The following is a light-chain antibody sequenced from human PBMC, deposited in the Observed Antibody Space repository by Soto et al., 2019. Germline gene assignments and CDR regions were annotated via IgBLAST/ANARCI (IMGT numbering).Light chain of an antibody. Sequence: IQMIPSPSSLSASVGDRVTITCQASQDINNCLNWYQQKPGKAPKLLIYDASNLETGVPSRFSGSGSGTDFTLTISSLQPEDFATYYCQQSYSTPITFGQGTRLEIK. CDR3: QQSYSTPIT. CDR1: QDINNC. V-gene: IGKV1-39*01. CDR2: DAS. J-gene: IGKJ5*01.